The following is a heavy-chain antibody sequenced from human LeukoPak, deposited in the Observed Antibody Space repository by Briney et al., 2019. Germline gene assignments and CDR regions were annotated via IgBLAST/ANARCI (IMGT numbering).Heavy chain of an antibody. D-gene: IGHD3-10*01. CDR3: ARDSYHYGSAAYYMDV. V-gene: IGHV4-4*07. CDR2: LSTSGTT. J-gene: IGHJ6*03. CDR1: GDSISSYY. Sequence: SETLSLTCTFSGDSISSYYGSWLRQPAGKGLEWLGRLSTSGTTNYNPSLKSRVTMSVDTSKNQFSLKLSSVPAADTAVYYCARDSYHYGSAAYYMDVWGKGTTVTVSS.